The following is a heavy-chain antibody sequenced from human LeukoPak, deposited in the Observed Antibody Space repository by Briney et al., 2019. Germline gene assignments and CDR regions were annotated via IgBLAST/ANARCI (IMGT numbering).Heavy chain of an antibody. CDR3: ARFRLVEVTAPPYAFDI. CDR1: GGSFSGYY. CDR2: INHSGST. V-gene: IGHV4-34*01. Sequence: SETLSLTCAVYGGSFSGYYWSWIRQPPGKGLEWIGEINHSGSTNYNPYLKSRVTISVDTSKNQFSLKLSSVTAADTAVYYCARFRLVEVTAPPYAFDIWGQGTMVTVSS. D-gene: IGHD2-21*02. J-gene: IGHJ3*02.